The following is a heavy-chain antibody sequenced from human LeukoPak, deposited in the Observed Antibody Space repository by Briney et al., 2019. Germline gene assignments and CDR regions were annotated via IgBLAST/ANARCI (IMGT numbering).Heavy chain of an antibody. CDR2: ISYDGSNK. CDR3: AKDKYDILTFIVDWYFDL. D-gene: IGHD3-9*01. V-gene: IGHV3-30*18. CDR1: GFTFSSYG. Sequence: GGSLRLSCAASGFTFSSYGMHWVRQAPGKGLEWVAVISYDGSNKYYADSVKGRFTISRDNSKNTLYLQMNSLRAEDTAVYYCAKDKYDILTFIVDWYFDLWGRGTLVTVSS. J-gene: IGHJ2*01.